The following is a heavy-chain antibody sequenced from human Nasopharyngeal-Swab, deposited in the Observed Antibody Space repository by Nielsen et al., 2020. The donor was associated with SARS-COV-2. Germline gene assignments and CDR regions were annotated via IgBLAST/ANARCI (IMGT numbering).Heavy chain of an antibody. D-gene: IGHD3-22*01. CDR3: ARSRSYYDSSGFPVGY. V-gene: IGHV3-48*04. CDR1: GFTFSSYS. Sequence: GESLKISCAASGFTFSSYSMNWVHQAPGKGLEWVSYISSSSSTIYYADSVKGRFTISRDNAKNSLYLQMNSLRAEDTAVYYCARSRSYYDSSGFPVGYWGQGTLVTVSS. CDR2: ISSSSSTI. J-gene: IGHJ4*02.